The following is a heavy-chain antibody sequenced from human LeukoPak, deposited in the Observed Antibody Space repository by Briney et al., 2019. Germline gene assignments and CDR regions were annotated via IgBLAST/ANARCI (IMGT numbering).Heavy chain of an antibody. J-gene: IGHJ4*02. V-gene: IGHV4-31*03. D-gene: IGHD5-18*01. CDR3: ARANSYGANFDY. Sequence: SETLSLTCTVSGGSISSGGYYWSWIRQHPGKGLEWIGYTYYSGSTYYNPSLKSRVTISVDTSKNQFSLKLSSVTAADTAVYYCARANSYGANFDYWGQGTLVTVSS. CDR2: TYYSGST. CDR1: GGSISSGGYY.